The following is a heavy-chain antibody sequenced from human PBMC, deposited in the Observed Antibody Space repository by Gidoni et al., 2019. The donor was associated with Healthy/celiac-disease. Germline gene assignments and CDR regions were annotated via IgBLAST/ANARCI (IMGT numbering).Heavy chain of an antibody. J-gene: IGHJ4*02. CDR3: ARLGSSSWYSPDVLFDY. CDR2: IYPGDSDT. CDR1: GYSFTSYW. Sequence: EVQLVQSGAEVKKPGESLKLSCKGSGYSFTSYWIGWVRQMHGKGLEWLGIIYPGDSDTRYSPSFQGQVTISADKSISTAYLQWSSLKASDTAMYYCARLGSSSWYSPDVLFDYWGQGTLVTVSS. D-gene: IGHD6-13*01. V-gene: IGHV5-51*01.